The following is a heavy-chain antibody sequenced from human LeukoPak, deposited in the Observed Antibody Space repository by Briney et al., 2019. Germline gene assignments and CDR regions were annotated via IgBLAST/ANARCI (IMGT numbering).Heavy chain of an antibody. D-gene: IGHD1-26*01. CDR3: AREPYSGSYYDIYFDY. CDR2: IKQDGSEK. Sequence: GGSLRLSCAASGFTFSSYAMSWVRQAPGKGLEWVANIKQDGSEKYYVDSVKGRFTISRDNAKNSLYLQMNSLRAEDTAVYYCAREPYSGSYYDIYFDYWGQGTLVTVSS. V-gene: IGHV3-7*01. CDR1: GFTFSSYA. J-gene: IGHJ4*02.